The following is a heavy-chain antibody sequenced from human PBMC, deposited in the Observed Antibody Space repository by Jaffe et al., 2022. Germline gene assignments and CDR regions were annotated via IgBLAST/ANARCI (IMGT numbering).Heavy chain of an antibody. J-gene: IGHJ5*02. D-gene: IGHD2-15*01. Sequence: QVQLVESGGGVVQPGGSLRLSCAASGFTFSSYGMHWVRQAPGKGLEWVAFIRYDGSNKYYADSVKGRFTISRDNSKNTLYLQMNSLRAEDTAVYYCAKDHGCSGGSCYNNWFDPWGQGTLVTVSS. CDR1: GFTFSSYG. CDR3: AKDHGCSGGSCYNNWFDP. CDR2: IRYDGSNK. V-gene: IGHV3-30*02.